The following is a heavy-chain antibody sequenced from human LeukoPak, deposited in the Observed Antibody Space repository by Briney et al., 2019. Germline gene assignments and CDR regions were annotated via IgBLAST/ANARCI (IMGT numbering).Heavy chain of an antibody. V-gene: IGHV3-20*04. D-gene: IGHD6-19*01. CDR2: ITWNGGIT. J-gene: IGHJ4*02. CDR3: ARDGPVAGVELDQ. Sequence: PGGSLRLSCAASGFPFDNYGMAWARQGPGKGLEWVSGITWNGGITAYADSVKGRFTISRDNAKNSLYLQMTSLRAEDTALYYCARDGPVAGVELDQWGQGTLVTVSS. CDR1: GFPFDNYG.